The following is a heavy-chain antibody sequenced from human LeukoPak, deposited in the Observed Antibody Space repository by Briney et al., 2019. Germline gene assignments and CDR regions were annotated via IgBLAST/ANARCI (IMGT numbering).Heavy chain of an antibody. CDR2: FDPEDGET. CDR1: GYTLTELS. Sequence: ASVKVSCKVSGYTLTELSMHWVRQAPGKGLEWMGGFDPEDGETIYTQKFQGRVTMTEDTSTDTAYMELSSLRSEDTAVYYCARVFPYYYDSSGYIDYWGQGTLVTVSS. V-gene: IGHV1-24*01. J-gene: IGHJ4*02. CDR3: ARVFPYYYDSSGYIDY. D-gene: IGHD3-22*01.